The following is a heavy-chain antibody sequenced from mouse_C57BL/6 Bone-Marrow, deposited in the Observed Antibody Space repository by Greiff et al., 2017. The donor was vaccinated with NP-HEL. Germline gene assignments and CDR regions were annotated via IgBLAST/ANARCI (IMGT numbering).Heavy chain of an antibody. CDR3: ARSWDYDRYYAMDY. CDR1: GYTFTSYW. V-gene: IGHV1-64*01. J-gene: IGHJ4*01. Sequence: VQLQQPGAELVKPGASVKLSCKASGYTFTSYWMHWVKQRPGQGLEWIGMIHPNSGSTNYNEKFKSKATLTVDKSSSTAYMQLSSLTSEDSAVYYCARSWDYDRYYAMDYWGQGTSVTVSS. CDR2: IHPNSGST. D-gene: IGHD2-4*01.